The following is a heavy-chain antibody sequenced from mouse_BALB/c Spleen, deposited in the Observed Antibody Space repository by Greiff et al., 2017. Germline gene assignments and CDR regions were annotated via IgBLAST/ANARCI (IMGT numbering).Heavy chain of an antibody. J-gene: IGHJ4*01. CDR1: GFSLTSYD. CDR3: VRDRDYTPPYAMDY. V-gene: IGHV2-9-2*01. CDR2: IWTGGGT. D-gene: IGHD2-4*01. Sequence: VKLQESGPGLVAPSQSLSITCTVSGFSLTSYDISWIRQPPGKGLEWLGVIWTGGGTNYNSAFMSRLSISKDNSKSQVFLKMNSLQTDDTAIYYCVRDRDYTPPYAMDYWGQGTSVTVSS.